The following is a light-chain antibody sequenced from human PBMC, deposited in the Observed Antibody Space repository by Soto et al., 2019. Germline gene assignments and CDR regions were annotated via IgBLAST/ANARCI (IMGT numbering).Light chain of an antibody. V-gene: IGLV1-36*01. CDR1: SSNIGTNG. J-gene: IGLJ3*02. CDR2: YDD. CDR3: AAWDDSLNGWV. Sequence: QYVLTQPPSASEAPRQRVTISCSGSSSNIGTNGVNWYQQLPGKAPKLLIYYDDLLPSGVSDRFSGSKSGTSASLAISGLQSEDEADYYCAAWDDSLNGWVFGGGTKLTVL.